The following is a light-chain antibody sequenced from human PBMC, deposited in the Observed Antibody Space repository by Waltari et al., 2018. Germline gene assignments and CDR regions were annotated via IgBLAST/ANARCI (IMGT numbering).Light chain of an antibody. CDR2: QDS. CDR3: QAWDSSTAV. V-gene: IGLV3-1*01. Sequence: SYELTQPPSVSVSPGQTASLTCSGDKLGEKYACWYQQKPGQSPVLVIYQDSKRPSGIPERFSGSNSGNTATLTISGTQAMDEADYYCQAWDSSTAVFGGGTKLTVL. CDR1: KLGEKY. J-gene: IGLJ2*01.